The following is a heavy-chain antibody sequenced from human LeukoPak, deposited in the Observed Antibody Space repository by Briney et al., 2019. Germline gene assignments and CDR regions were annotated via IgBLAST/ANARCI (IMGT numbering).Heavy chain of an antibody. CDR3: ARSSSWQSGFDY. CDR1: VGSISSYY. D-gene: IGHD6-13*01. V-gene: IGHV4-59*01. CDR2: IYYSGST. J-gene: IGHJ4*02. Sequence: SETLSLTCTVSVGSISSYYGSWIRQPPGKGLEWIGYIYYSGSTNYNPSLKSRVTISVDTSKNQFSLKLSSVTAADTAVYYCARSSSWQSGFDYWGQGTLVTVSS.